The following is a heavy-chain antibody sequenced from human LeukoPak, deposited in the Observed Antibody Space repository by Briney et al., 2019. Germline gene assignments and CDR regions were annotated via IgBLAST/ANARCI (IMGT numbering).Heavy chain of an antibody. CDR1: GFTFSSYS. V-gene: IGHV3-48*02. Sequence: GGSLRLSCVASGFTFSSYSMNWVRQAPGKGLEWVSYISRGRPTINYADSVKGRLTISKDKAKNPLYLQMNRLRDEDTAVYYCVRDPEALDYWGQGTLVTVSS. CDR2: ISRGRPTI. CDR3: VRDPEALDY. J-gene: IGHJ4*02.